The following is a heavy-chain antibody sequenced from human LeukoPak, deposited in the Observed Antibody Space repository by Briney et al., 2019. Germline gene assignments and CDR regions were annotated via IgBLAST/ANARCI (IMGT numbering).Heavy chain of an antibody. CDR3: AREGYYYDSSGSPPYDY. CDR2: ISSNGGST. J-gene: IGHJ4*02. Sequence: QPGGSLRLSCAASGFTFSSYAMHWVRQAPGKGLEYVSAISSNGGSTYYANSVKGRFTISRDNSKNTLYLQMGSLRAEDMAVYYCAREGYYYDSSGSPPYDYWGQGTLVTVSS. CDR1: GFTFSSYA. D-gene: IGHD3-22*01. V-gene: IGHV3-64*01.